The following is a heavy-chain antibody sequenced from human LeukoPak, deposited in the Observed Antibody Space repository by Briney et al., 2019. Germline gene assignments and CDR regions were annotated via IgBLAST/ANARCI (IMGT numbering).Heavy chain of an antibody. V-gene: IGHV3-13*01. CDR3: ARGPPRGKYYYMDV. Sequence: ESLRLSCAASGFTFSSFDMHWVRQPTGQGLEWVSTIGTASDTYYPGSVEGRFTLSRDNAKNSLYLQMNSLTAGDTAVYYCARGPPRGKYYYMDVWGKGTTVTASS. D-gene: IGHD1-1*01. CDR2: IGTASDT. CDR1: GFTFSSFD. J-gene: IGHJ6*03.